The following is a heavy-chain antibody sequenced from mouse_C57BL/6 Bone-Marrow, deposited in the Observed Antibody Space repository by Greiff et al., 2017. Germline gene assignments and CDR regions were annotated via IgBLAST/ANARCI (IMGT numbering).Heavy chain of an antibody. CDR1: GYAFSSYW. CDR3: ARWRYYGRGYFDV. D-gene: IGHD1-1*01. CDR2: IYPGDGDT. V-gene: IGHV1-80*01. Sequence: VHLVESGAELVKPGASVKISCKASGYAFSSYWMNWVKQRPGKGLEWIGQIYPGDGDTNYNGKFKGKATLTADKSSSTAYMQLSSLTSEDSAVYFCARWRYYGRGYFDVWGTGTTVTVSS. J-gene: IGHJ1*03.